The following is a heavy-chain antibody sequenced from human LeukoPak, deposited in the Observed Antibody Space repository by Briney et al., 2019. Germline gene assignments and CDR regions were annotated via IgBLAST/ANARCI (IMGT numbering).Heavy chain of an antibody. CDR1: GGSISSGGYS. CDR2: IYYSGST. D-gene: IGHD3-22*01. J-gene: IGHJ4*02. CDR3: ARESSSGYY. Sequence: SETLSLTCAVSGGSISSGGYSWSWIRQPPGKGLEWIGYIYYSGSTYYNPSLKSRVTISVDTSKNQFSLKLSSVTAADTAVYYCARESSSGYYWGQGTLVTVSS. V-gene: IGHV4-30-2*01.